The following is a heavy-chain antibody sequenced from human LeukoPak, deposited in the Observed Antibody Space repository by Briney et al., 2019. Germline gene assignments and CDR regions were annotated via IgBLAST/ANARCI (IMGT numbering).Heavy chain of an antibody. CDR3: AKDAYDYVVIGYNWFDP. CDR1: GCTFSMYG. Sequence: GGSLRLSCAASGCTFSMYGMHWVRQAPGKGLEWVAFIRYDGSNKYYADSVKGRFTISRDNSKNTLYLQMNSLRAEDTAVYYCAKDAYDYVVIGYNWFDPWGQGTLVTVSS. D-gene: IGHD3-16*01. CDR2: IRYDGSNK. V-gene: IGHV3-30*02. J-gene: IGHJ5*02.